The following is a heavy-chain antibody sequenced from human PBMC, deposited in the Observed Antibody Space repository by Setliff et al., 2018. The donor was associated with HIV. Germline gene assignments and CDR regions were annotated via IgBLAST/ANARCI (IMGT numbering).Heavy chain of an antibody. Sequence: SETLSLTCTVSGGYISSGSHYWRWIRQPAGKGLEWIGHIYTSGFTNYNPSLKSRVTISVDTSKNLFSLNLTSVTAADTAVYFCARDQGNPPSRGDIWGQGTMVTVSS. CDR1: GGYISSGSHY. CDR2: IYTSGFT. CDR3: ARDQGNPPSRGDI. V-gene: IGHV4-61*09. J-gene: IGHJ3*02.